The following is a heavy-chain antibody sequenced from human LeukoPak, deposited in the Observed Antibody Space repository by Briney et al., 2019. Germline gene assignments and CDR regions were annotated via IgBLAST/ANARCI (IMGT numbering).Heavy chain of an antibody. CDR2: IYHSGST. Sequence: SETLSLTCAVSGYSISSGYYWGWIRQPPGKGLEWIGSIYHSGSTYYNPSLKSRVTISVDTSKNQFSLKLSSVTAADTAVYYCARRPSYDFWSGYLTYYFDCWGQGTLVTVSS. D-gene: IGHD3-3*01. V-gene: IGHV4-38-2*01. CDR3: ARRPSYDFWSGYLTYYFDC. J-gene: IGHJ4*02. CDR1: GYSISSGYY.